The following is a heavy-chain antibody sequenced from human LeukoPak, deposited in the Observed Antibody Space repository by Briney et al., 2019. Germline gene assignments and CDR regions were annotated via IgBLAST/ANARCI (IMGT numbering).Heavy chain of an antibody. CDR1: GFTFSSYG. J-gene: IGHJ4*02. CDR3: AKPYYDILTGYSLGNTPVDY. V-gene: IGHV3-23*01. D-gene: IGHD3-9*01. Sequence: PGGSLRLSCAVSGFTFSSYGMSWVRQAPGRGLEWVSAISGRGDRTQYADSVEGRFTISRDNSKNTLYLQMNSLRAEDTAVYYCAKPYYDILTGYSLGNTPVDYWGQGTLVTVSS. CDR2: ISGRGDRT.